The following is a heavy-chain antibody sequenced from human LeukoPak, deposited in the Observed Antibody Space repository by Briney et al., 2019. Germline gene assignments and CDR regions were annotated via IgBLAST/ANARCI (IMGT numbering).Heavy chain of an antibody. CDR2: IIPILGIA. J-gene: IGHJ4*02. CDR1: GGTFSSYA. V-gene: IGHV1-69*04. CDR3: ARGRIFGVEKDY. Sequence: ASVKVSCKASGGTFSSYAISWVRQAPGQGLEWMGRIIPILGIANYAQKFQGRVTITADKSTSTAYMELSRLRSDDTAVYYCARGRIFGVEKDYWGQGTLVTVSS. D-gene: IGHD3-3*01.